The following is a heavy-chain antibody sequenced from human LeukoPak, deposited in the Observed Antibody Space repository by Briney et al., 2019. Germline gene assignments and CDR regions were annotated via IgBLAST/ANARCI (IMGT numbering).Heavy chain of an antibody. J-gene: IGHJ6*02. CDR1: GGTFSSYA. CDR2: LNPNGGSS. V-gene: IGHV1-46*01. CDR3: ASVYKYGVDV. Sequence: EASVKVSCKASGGTFSSYAISWVRQAPGQGLEWMGILNPNGGSSNYAQKFQGRATLTRATSTGTVYMELSSLRSEDTAVYYCASVYKYGVDVWGQGTTVIVSS.